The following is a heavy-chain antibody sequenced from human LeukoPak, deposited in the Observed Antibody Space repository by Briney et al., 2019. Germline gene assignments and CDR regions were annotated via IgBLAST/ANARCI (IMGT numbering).Heavy chain of an antibody. D-gene: IGHD6-19*01. CDR2: XSSSXXXI. CDR1: GFTFSSYS. Sequence: GGSLRLSCAASGFTFSSYSVNWVRQAPGKGXXXXXXXSSSXXXIXXXDSXXXXXXXSRDNAKNSLYLQMNSLRAEDTAVYYCAREKAVAGLEGIDYWGQGTLVTVSS. J-gene: IGHJ4*02. V-gene: IGHV3-21*01. CDR3: AREKAVAGLEGIDY.